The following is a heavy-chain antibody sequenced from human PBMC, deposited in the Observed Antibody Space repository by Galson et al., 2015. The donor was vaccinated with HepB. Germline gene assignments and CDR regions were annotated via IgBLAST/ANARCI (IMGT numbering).Heavy chain of an antibody. Sequence: SLRLSCAASGFTFSSYAMHWVRQAPGKGLEWVAVISYDGSNKYYADSVKGRFTISRDNSKNTLYLQMNSLRAEDTAVYYCARDSGYYYDSSGYSPRGWFDPWGQGTLVTVSS. CDR2: ISYDGSNK. CDR1: GFTFSSYA. J-gene: IGHJ5*02. D-gene: IGHD3-22*01. CDR3: ARDSGYYYDSSGYSPRGWFDP. V-gene: IGHV3-30*04.